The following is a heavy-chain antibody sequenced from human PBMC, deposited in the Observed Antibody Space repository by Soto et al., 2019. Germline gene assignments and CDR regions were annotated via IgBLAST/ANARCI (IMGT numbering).Heavy chain of an antibody. V-gene: IGHV1-69*13. Sequence: GASVKVSCKAPGGTFSSYAISWVRQAPGQGLEWMGGIIPIFGTANYAQKFQGRVTITADESTSTAYMELSSLRSEDTAVYYCAIAVAGKVDYWGQGTLVTVSS. CDR1: GGTFSSYA. J-gene: IGHJ4*02. CDR2: IIPIFGTA. D-gene: IGHD6-19*01. CDR3: AIAVAGKVDY.